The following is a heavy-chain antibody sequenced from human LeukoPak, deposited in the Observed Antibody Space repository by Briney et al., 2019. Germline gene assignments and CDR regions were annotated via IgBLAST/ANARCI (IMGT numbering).Heavy chain of an antibody. CDR1: GGSISSSSYY. CDR3: ARRGVYDSSGYYFDY. J-gene: IGHJ4*02. CDR2: IYYSGST. Sequence: KTSETLSLTCTVSGGSISSSSYYWGWIRQPPGKGLEWIGSIYYSGSTYYNPSLKSRVTISVDTSKNQFSLKLSSVTAADTAVYYCARRGVYDSSGYYFDYWGQGTLVTVSS. D-gene: IGHD3-22*01. V-gene: IGHV4-39*01.